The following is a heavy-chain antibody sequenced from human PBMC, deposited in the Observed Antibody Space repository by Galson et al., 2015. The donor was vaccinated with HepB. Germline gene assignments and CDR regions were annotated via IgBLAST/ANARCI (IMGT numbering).Heavy chain of an antibody. CDR1: GYTFTNYA. J-gene: IGHJ6*02. CDR3: ATEGSGSYRYGLDV. V-gene: IGHV7-4-1*02. D-gene: IGHD1-26*01. CDR2: INTNTGNP. Sequence: SVKVSCKASGYTFTNYAMNWVRQAPGQGLEWMGWINTNTGNPTYAQGFTGRFVFSLDTSVSTAYLQISSLKADDTAIYYCATEGSGSYRYGLDVWGQGTTVTVPS.